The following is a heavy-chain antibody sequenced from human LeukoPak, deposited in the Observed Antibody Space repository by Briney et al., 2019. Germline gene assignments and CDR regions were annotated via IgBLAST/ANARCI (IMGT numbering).Heavy chain of an antibody. CDR2: IYSGGST. CDR1: GFSFSSYS. D-gene: IGHD6-19*01. Sequence: PGGSLRLSCAASGFSFSSYSMNWVRQAPGKGLEWVSVIYSGGSTYYADSVKGRFTISRDNSKNTLYLQMNSLRAEDTAVYYCARGGSSGWYAVILFWGQGTLVTVSS. CDR3: ARGGSSGWYAVILF. V-gene: IGHV3-66*01. J-gene: IGHJ1*01.